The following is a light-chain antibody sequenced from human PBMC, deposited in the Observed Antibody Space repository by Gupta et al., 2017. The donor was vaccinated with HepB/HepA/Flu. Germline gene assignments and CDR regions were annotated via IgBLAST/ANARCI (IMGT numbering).Light chain of an antibody. Sequence: IQMTQSPSFLSASVGDRVTITCRASESVSPYLHWYQQKLGKAPKLLIFGTSNLQSGVPSRFSGSGSGTNFTLTINDLQPEDFASYSCQQTYNVPPTFGQGTTVE. CDR2: GTS. CDR1: ESVSPY. J-gene: IGKJ1*01. V-gene: IGKV1-39*01. CDR3: QQTYNVPPT.